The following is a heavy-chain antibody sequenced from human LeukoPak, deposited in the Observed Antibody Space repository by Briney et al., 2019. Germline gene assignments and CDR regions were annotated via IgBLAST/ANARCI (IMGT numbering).Heavy chain of an antibody. V-gene: IGHV1-24*01. D-gene: IGHD6-13*01. CDR2: FDPEDGET. CDR1: GYTLTGLS. Sequence: ASVKVSCKVSGYTLTGLSMHWVRQAPGKGLEWMGGFDPEDGETINAQKFQGRVTMTEDTSTDTACMELSSLRSEDTAVYYCATFWPTIKIAEVDYWGQGTLVTVSS. J-gene: IGHJ4*02. CDR3: ATFWPTIKIAEVDY.